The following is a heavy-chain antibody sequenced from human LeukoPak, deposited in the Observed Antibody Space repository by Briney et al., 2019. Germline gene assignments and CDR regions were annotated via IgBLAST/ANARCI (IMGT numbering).Heavy chain of an antibody. CDR1: GFTFSSVW. CDR2: TKQVGREK. D-gene: IGHD3-22*01. Sequence: PGRSMRPSCAPAGFTFSSVWMRWVRQAPGKGMEWVAKTKQVGREKYYVDSVKGRFTISRDNAKNSLYLQMNSLRAEDTAVYYCAGVGYYDSSGYYGRWAFDIWGQGTMVTVSS. V-gene: IGHV3-7*04. J-gene: IGHJ3*02. CDR3: AGVGYYDSSGYYGRWAFDI.